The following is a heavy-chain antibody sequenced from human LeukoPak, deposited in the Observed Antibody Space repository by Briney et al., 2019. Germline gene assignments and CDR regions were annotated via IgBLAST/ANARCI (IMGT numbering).Heavy chain of an antibody. J-gene: IGHJ4*02. V-gene: IGHV3-9*01. CDR1: GFTFDDYT. CDR2: FSWNSGTM. Sequence: PGGSLRLSCAASGFTFDDYTMHWVRQAPGKGLEWVSGFSWNSGTMDYADSVKGRFTISRDNAKNSLYLQMNSRRAEDTALYDWSSRRDGYNHWGQGTLVTVSS. D-gene: IGHD5-24*01. CDR3: SSRRDGYNH.